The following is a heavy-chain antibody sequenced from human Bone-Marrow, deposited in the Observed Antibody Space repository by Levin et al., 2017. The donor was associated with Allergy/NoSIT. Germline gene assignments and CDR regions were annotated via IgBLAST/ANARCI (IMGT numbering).Heavy chain of an antibody. CDR3: ANQRIVATIGWWYFDY. V-gene: IGHV3-30*18. CDR1: GFTFSSYG. J-gene: IGHJ4*02. CDR2: ISYDGSNK. D-gene: IGHD5-12*01. Sequence: PGGSLRLSCAASGFTFSSYGMHWVRQAPGKGLEWVAVISYDGSNKYYADSVKGRFTISRDNSKNTLYLQMNSLRAEDTAVYYCANQRIVATIGWWYFDYWGQGTLVTVSS.